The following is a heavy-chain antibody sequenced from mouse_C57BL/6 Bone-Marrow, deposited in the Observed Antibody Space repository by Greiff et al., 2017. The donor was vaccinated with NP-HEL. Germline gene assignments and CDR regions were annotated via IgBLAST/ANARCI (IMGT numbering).Heavy chain of an antibody. V-gene: IGHV1-31*01. J-gene: IGHJ2*01. CDR1: GYSFTGYY. CDR2: IYPYNGVS. CDR3: ARERITTVVAWDY. Sequence: EVQGVESGPELVKPGASVKISCKASGYSFTGYYMHWVKQSHGNILDWIGYIYPYNGVSSYNQKFKGKATLTVDKSSSTAYMELRSLTSEDSAVYYCARERITTVVAWDYWGQGTTLTVSS. D-gene: IGHD1-1*01.